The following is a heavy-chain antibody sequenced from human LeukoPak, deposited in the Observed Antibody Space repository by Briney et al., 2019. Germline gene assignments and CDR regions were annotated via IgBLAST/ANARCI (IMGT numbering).Heavy chain of an antibody. J-gene: IGHJ4*02. Sequence: SETLSLTCAVYGGSFSGYYWSWIRQPPGKGLEWIGEINHSGSTNYNPSLKSRVTTSVDTSKNQFSLKLSSVTAADTAVYYCARLSPHYDILTGYSYYFDYWGQGTLVTVSS. V-gene: IGHV4-34*01. D-gene: IGHD3-9*01. CDR1: GGSFSGYY. CDR2: INHSGST. CDR3: ARLSPHYDILTGYSYYFDY.